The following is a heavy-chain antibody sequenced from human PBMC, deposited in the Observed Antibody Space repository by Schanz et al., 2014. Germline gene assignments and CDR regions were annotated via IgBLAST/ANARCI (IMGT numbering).Heavy chain of an antibody. D-gene: IGHD3-22*01. CDR1: GFSVSSNF. V-gene: IGHV3-66*01. CDR3: ARKTDSSGTGDS. Sequence: EVQLVESGGGLVQPGGSLRLSCAASGFSVSSNFMTWVRQAPGKGLEWVSLIYSGGDTNYAGSVKGRFTISRDGSKNTPYLQMNSLRAEDTAVYYCARKTDSSGTGDSWGQGTLVTVSS. J-gene: IGHJ4*02. CDR2: IYSGGDT.